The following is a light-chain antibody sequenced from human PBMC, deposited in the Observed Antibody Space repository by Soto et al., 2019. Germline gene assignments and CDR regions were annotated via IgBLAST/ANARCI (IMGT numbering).Light chain of an antibody. V-gene: IGKV3-20*01. CDR3: QQYGSSPPYT. CDR2: GAS. CDR1: HSVSSSY. Sequence: EIVLTQSPGTLSLSPGERATLSCRASHSVSSSYLAWYQQKPGQAPRLLIYGASSRATGIPDRFSGSGSGTDFTLTISRLDPEDVAVYSCQQYGSSPPYTFGQGTKLEIK. J-gene: IGKJ2*01.